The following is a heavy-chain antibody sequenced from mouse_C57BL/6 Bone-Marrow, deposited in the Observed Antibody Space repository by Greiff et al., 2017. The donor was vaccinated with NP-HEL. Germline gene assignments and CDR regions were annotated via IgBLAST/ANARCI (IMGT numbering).Heavy chain of an antibody. CDR1: GYTFTSYD. Sequence: QVQLQQSGPELVKPGASVKLSCKASGYTFTSYDINWVKQRPGQGLEWIGWIYPRDGSTQYNEKFKGKATLTVDTSSSTAYMELHSLTSEDSAVYFCARPGYWGQGTTLTVSS. CDR3: ARPGY. V-gene: IGHV1-85*01. J-gene: IGHJ2*01. CDR2: IYPRDGST.